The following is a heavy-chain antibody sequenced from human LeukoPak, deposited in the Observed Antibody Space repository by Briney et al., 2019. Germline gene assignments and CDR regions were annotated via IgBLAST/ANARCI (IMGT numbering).Heavy chain of an antibody. J-gene: IGHJ4*02. Sequence: SETLSLTCTVSGGSISSYYWSWIRQPPGKGLEWIGYIYYSGSTNYNPSLKSRVTISVDTSKNQFSLKLSSVTAADTAVYYCARTPNSVWFGELHYYFDYWGQGTLVTVS. CDR3: ARTPNSVWFGELHYYFDY. V-gene: IGHV4-59*08. CDR1: GGSISSYY. D-gene: IGHD3-10*01. CDR2: IYYSGST.